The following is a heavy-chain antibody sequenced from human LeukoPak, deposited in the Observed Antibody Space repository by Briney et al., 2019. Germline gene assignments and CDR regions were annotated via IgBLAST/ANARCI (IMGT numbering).Heavy chain of an antibody. V-gene: IGHV4-59*01. Sequence: PSETLSLTCTVSGGSISSYYWSWIRQPPGKGLEWIGYIYYSWSTNYNPSLKSRVTISVDTSKNQFSLKLSSVTAADTAVYYCARDNDSSGYQYAFDIWGQGTMVTVSS. J-gene: IGHJ3*02. CDR1: GGSISSYY. CDR3: ARDNDSSGYQYAFDI. D-gene: IGHD3-22*01. CDR2: IYYSWST.